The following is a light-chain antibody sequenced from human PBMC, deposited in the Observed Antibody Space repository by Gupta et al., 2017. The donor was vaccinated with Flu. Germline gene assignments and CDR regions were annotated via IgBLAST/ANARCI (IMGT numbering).Light chain of an antibody. V-gene: IGLV2-11*01. CDR1: SSDVGGYNY. CDR3: CSYAGSYTWV. Sequence: SVTLSCTGTSSDVGGYNYVSWYQQHPGKAPKLMIYDVSKRPSGVPDRFSGSKSGNTASLTISGLQAEDEADYYCCSYAGSYTWVFGGGTKLTVL. CDR2: DVS. J-gene: IGLJ3*02.